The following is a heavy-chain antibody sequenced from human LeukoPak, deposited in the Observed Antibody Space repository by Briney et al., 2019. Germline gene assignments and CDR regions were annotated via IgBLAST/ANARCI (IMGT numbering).Heavy chain of an antibody. CDR3: ARYLVVPAATMLFDY. Sequence: SETLSLTYTVSGGSISSSSYYWGWIRQPPGKGLEWIGSIYYSGSTYYNPSLKSRVTISVDTSKNQFSLKLSSVTAADTAVYYCARYLVVPAATMLFDYWGQGTLVTVSS. J-gene: IGHJ4*02. D-gene: IGHD2-2*01. CDR1: GGSISSSSYY. V-gene: IGHV4-39*01. CDR2: IYYSGST.